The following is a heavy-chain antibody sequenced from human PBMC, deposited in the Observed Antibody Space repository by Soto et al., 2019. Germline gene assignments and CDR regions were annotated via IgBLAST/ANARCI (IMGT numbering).Heavy chain of an antibody. V-gene: IGHV1-18*01. CDR2: ISAYNGNT. Sequence: PSVKVSCKASGYTFTSYGISWVRQAPGQGLEWMGWISAYNGNTNYAQKLQGRVTMTTDTSTSTAYMELRSLRSDDTAVYYCARVGLLRFTYYYYMDVWGKGTTVTVSS. CDR1: GYTFTSYG. J-gene: IGHJ6*03. D-gene: IGHD3-3*01. CDR3: ARVGLLRFTYYYYMDV.